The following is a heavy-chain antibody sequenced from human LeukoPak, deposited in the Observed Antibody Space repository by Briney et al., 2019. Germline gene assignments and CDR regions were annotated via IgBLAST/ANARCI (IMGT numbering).Heavy chain of an antibody. D-gene: IGHD6-19*01. CDR3: ARGIAVAGN. Sequence: GASVKVSCKASGYTFTGYYMHWVRQAPGQGLEWMGRINPNIVGTNYAQKFQGRVTMTSDKSISKAYMELSRLRSDDTAVYYCARGIAVAGNWGQGTLVTVSS. J-gene: IGHJ4*02. CDR1: GYTFTGYY. V-gene: IGHV1-2*06. CDR2: INPNIVGT.